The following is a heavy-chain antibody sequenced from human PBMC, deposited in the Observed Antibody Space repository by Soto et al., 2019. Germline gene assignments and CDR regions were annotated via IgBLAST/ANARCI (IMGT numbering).Heavy chain of an antibody. Sequence: GGSLRLSCAASGFTFSSYAMSWVRQAPGKGLEWVSAISGSGGSTYYADSVKGRFTISRDNSKNTLYLQMNSMRAEDTAVYYCEKSDIVVVVAHFDYWGQGTLVTVYS. CDR1: GFTFSSYA. D-gene: IGHD2-15*01. J-gene: IGHJ4*02. CDR3: EKSDIVVVVAHFDY. CDR2: ISGSGGST. V-gene: IGHV3-23*01.